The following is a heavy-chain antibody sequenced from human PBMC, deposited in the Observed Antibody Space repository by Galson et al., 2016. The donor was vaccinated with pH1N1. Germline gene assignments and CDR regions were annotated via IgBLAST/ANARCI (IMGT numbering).Heavy chain of an antibody. CDR1: GASSIGNNFY. CDR3: ARLVRGSYPDPLYHFDF. CDR2: IHYSETT. V-gene: IGHV4-39*02. Sequence: TLSLTCTVSGASSIGNNFYGGWIRQTPGKGLEWIGNIHYSETTYCNPSLKSRVTISVDTSKNHFSLKLNYVTAADTAVYFCARLVRGSYPDPLYHFDFWGQGTLVTVSS. D-gene: IGHD1-26*01. J-gene: IGHJ4*02.